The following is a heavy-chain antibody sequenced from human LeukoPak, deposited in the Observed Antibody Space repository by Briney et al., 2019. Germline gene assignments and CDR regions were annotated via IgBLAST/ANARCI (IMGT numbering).Heavy chain of an antibody. Sequence: SETLSLTCTVSGGSISSYYWSWIRQPPGKGLEWIGYIYYSGSTNYNPSLKSRVTISVDTSKNQFSLKLSSVTAADTAVYYCAREFPTYYDFWSGYYGWGQGTLVTVSS. CDR2: IYYSGST. CDR1: GGSISSYY. D-gene: IGHD3-3*01. J-gene: IGHJ4*02. CDR3: AREFPTYYDFWSGYYG. V-gene: IGHV4-59*12.